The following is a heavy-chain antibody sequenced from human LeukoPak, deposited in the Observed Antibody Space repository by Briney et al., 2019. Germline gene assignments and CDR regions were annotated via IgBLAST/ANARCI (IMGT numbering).Heavy chain of an antibody. V-gene: IGHV3-21*01. CDR2: ISSSSSYI. Sequence: GGSLRLSCAASGFTFSSYSMNRVRQAPGKGLEWVSSISSSSSYIYYADSVKGRFTISRDNAKNSLYLQMNSLRAEDTAVYYCARGLHVLLWFGELSSDYFDYWGQGTLVTVSS. CDR3: ARGLHVLLWFGELSSDYFDY. D-gene: IGHD3-10*01. J-gene: IGHJ4*02. CDR1: GFTFSSYS.